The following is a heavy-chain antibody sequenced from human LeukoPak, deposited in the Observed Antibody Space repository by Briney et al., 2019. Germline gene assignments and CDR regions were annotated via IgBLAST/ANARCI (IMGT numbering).Heavy chain of an antibody. CDR1: GGTFSSYT. V-gene: IGHV1-69*02. J-gene: IGHJ6*02. CDR2: IIPIFGIA. D-gene: IGHD2-8*01. CDR3: AYCTNGVCYRGGVYGMDV. Sequence: ASVKVSCKASGGTFSSYTISWVRQAPGQGLGWMGRIIPIFGIANYAQTFPGRVTITADKYTSTAYMELSSLRSEDTAVYYCAYCTNGVCYRGGVYGMDVWGQGTTVTVSS.